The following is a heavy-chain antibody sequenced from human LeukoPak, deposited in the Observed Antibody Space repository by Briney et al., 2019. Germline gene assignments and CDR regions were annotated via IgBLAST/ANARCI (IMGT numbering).Heavy chain of an antibody. CDR2: ISWNSGSI. Sequence: GGSLRLSCAASGFTFDDYAMHWVRQAPGKGLEWVSGISWNSGSIGYADSVKGRFTISRDNAKNSLYLQMNSLGAEDTALYYCAKDTDGAAAGTTWGHWGQGTLVTVSS. D-gene: IGHD6-13*01. J-gene: IGHJ4*02. CDR1: GFTFDDYA. CDR3: AKDTDGAAAGTTWGH. V-gene: IGHV3-9*01.